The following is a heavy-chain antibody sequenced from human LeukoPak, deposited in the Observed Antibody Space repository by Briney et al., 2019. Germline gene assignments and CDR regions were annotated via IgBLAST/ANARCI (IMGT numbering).Heavy chain of an antibody. CDR2: INHSGST. Sequence: GSLRLSCAASGFTFSSSAMSWVRQPPGKGLEWIGEINHSGSTNYNPSLKSRVTISVDTSKNQFSLKLSSVTAADTAVYYCAGAKQWLVHSEYFQHWGQGTLVTVSS. V-gene: IGHV4-34*01. D-gene: IGHD6-19*01. CDR3: AGAKQWLVHSEYFQH. J-gene: IGHJ1*01. CDR1: GFTFSSSA.